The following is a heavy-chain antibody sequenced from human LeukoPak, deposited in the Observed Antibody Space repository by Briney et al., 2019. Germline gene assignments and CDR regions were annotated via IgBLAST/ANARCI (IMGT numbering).Heavy chain of an antibody. Sequence: ASVKVSCKASGGTFSSYTISWVRQAPGQGLEWMGRIIPILGIANYAQKFQGRVTITADKSTSTAYMELSSLRFEDTAVYYCARVAEPGLFEYSGQGTLVTVST. CDR2: IIPILGIA. D-gene: IGHD1-14*01. V-gene: IGHV1-69*02. CDR1: GGTFSSYT. J-gene: IGHJ4*02. CDR3: ARVAEPGLFEY.